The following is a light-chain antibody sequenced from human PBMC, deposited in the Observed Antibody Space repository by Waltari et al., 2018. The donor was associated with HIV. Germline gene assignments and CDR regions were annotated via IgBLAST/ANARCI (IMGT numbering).Light chain of an antibody. CDR2: EVS. CDR3: CSYAGTYTYV. V-gene: IGLV2-11*01. CDR1: SSDIGYFDY. J-gene: IGLJ1*01. Sequence: QSALTQPRSVSGSPGQSVTISCTGTSSDIGYFDYASWYQQYPGKTPKVIIYEVSQRPSGVPDRFTASKSGITASLTISGLQDEDEADYYCCSYAGTYTYVFGTGTTVTVL.